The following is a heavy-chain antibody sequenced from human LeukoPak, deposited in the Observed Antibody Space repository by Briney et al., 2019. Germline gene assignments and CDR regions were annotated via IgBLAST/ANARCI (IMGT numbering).Heavy chain of an antibody. D-gene: IGHD2-2*01. J-gene: IGHJ6*04. CDR3: AKRGYCSSTSCYFSSVDV. CDR1: GFTFSDYY. V-gene: IGHV3-11*01. Sequence: GGSLRLSCAASGFTFSDYYMSWIRQAPGKGLEWVSYISSSGSTIYYADSVKGRFTISRDNAKNSLYLQMNSLRAEDTAVYYCAKRGYCSSTSCYFSSVDVWGKGTTVTISS. CDR2: ISSSGSTI.